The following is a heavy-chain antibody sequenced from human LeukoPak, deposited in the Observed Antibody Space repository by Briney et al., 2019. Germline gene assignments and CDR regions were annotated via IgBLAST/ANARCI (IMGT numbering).Heavy chain of an antibody. CDR2: IRYDGSNK. J-gene: IGHJ4*02. V-gene: IGHV3-30*02. CDR3: AKSNYYDSSGYFRYY. D-gene: IGHD3-22*01. Sequence: PGGSLRLSCAASGFTFSSYGMHWVRQAPGKGLEWVAFIRYDGSNKYYADSVKGRFTISRDNSKNTLYLQMNSLRAEDTAVYYCAKSNYYDSSGYFRYYWGQGTLVTVSS. CDR1: GFTFSSYG.